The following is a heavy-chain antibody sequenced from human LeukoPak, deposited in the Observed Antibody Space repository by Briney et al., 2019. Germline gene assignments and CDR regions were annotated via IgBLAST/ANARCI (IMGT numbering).Heavy chain of an antibody. Sequence: GGSLRLSCAASGFTFSSYWMHWVRQAPGKGLVWVSRINTDGSSTSYADSVKGRFTISRDNAKNTLYLQMNSLRAEDTAVYYCARDAPYYYYMDVWGKGTTVTVSS. V-gene: IGHV3-74*01. CDR3: ARDAPYYYYMDV. CDR1: GFTFSSYW. CDR2: INTDGSST. J-gene: IGHJ6*03.